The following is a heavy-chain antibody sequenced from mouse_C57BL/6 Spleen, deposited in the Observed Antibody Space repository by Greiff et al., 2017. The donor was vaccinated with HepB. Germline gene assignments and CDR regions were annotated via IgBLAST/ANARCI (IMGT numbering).Heavy chain of an antibody. CDR3: ARYYGSSYGAY. CDR2: IDPSDSYT. Sequence: VQLQQPGAELVKPGASVKLSCKASGYTFTSYWMQWVKQRPGQGLEWIGEIDPSDSYTNYNQKFKGKATLTVDTSSSTAYMQLSSLTSEDSAVYYCARYYGSSYGAYWGQGTLVTVSA. CDR1: GYTFTSYW. V-gene: IGHV1-50*01. D-gene: IGHD1-1*01. J-gene: IGHJ3*01.